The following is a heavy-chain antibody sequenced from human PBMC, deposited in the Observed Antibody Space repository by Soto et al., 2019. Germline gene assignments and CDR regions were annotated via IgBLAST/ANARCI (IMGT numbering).Heavy chain of an antibody. J-gene: IGHJ4*02. Sequence: SETLSLTXAVSGGSISSSNWWSWVRQPPGKGLEWIGEIYHSGSTNYNPSLKSRVTISVDKSKNQFSLKLSSVTAADTAVYYCARLYDYVWGSYRYFDYWGQGTLVTAPQ. D-gene: IGHD3-16*02. CDR3: ARLYDYVWGSYRYFDY. V-gene: IGHV4-4*02. CDR1: GGSISSSNW. CDR2: IYHSGST.